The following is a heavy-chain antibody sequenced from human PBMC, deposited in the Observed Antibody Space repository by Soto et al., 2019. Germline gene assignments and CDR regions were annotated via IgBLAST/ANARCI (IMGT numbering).Heavy chain of an antibody. V-gene: IGHV3-64*01. D-gene: IGHD6-13*01. Sequence: GGSLRLSCAASGFTFSSYAMHWVRQAPGKGLEYVSAISSNGGSTYYANSVKGRFTISRDNSKNTLYLQMGSLRAEDMAVYYCARGIAAAQTPNWFDPWGQGTLVTVSS. J-gene: IGHJ5*02. CDR3: ARGIAAAQTPNWFDP. CDR2: ISSNGGST. CDR1: GFTFSSYA.